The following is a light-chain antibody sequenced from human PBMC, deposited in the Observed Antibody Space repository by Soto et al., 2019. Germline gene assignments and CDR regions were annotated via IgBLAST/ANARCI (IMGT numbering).Light chain of an antibody. CDR3: QQYGDSPLT. Sequence: EMLFTQSPSTLSLSPGEGVTLSCRASQSVTVNSLAWYQQKPGQAPRLLIYAASTRDTAVPDRFTGSGSGTDFALTISRLEPEDFAVYYCQQYGDSPLTFGPGTKVDIK. CDR2: AAS. V-gene: IGKV3-20*01. J-gene: IGKJ3*01. CDR1: QSVTVNS.